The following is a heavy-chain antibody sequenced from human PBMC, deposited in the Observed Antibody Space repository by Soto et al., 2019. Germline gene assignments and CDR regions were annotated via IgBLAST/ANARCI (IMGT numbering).Heavy chain of an antibody. CDR1: GYTFTTYD. V-gene: IGHV1-3*01. CDR2: INANNGNP. J-gene: IGHJ4*02. D-gene: IGHD6-13*01. Sequence: QVLLVQSGAEVKKPGASVQISCKASGYTFTTYDMHWVRQAPGQRLEWMGSINANNGNPKYSQTFQGRATFTRDTTATTGYMALSSLISEDTAVYYCVGSRGWWAFHYWGQGTLVTVSS. CDR3: VGSRGWWAFHY.